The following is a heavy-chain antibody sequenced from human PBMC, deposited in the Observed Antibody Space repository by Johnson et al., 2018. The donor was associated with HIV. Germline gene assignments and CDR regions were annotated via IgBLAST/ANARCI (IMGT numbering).Heavy chain of an antibody. V-gene: IGHV3-30-3*01. J-gene: IGHJ3*02. CDR3: ARRGWLATNHAFDI. CDR2: ISYDGSNK. D-gene: IGHD5-24*01. Sequence: QVQLVESGGGVVQPGRSLRLSCAASGFTFTSYAMHWVRQAPGKGLEWVAVISYDGSNKYYADSVKGRFTISRDNSKNTLYLQMNSLRVEDTAGYYCARRGWLATNHAFDIWGQGTMVTVSS. CDR1: GFTFTSYA.